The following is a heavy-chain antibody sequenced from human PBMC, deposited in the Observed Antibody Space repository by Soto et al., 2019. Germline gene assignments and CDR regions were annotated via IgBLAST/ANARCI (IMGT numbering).Heavy chain of an antibody. CDR3: ARLAPRYFDWLFSETRNNWFDP. CDR1: GYTFTSYD. V-gene: IGHV1-8*01. CDR2: MIPNSGNT. Sequence: QVQLVQSGAEVKKPGASVKVSCKASGYTFTSYDINWVRQATGQGLEWMGWMIPNSGNTGYAQKFQGRVTMTRNTSISTAYMELSSLRSEDTAVYYCARLAPRYFDWLFSETRNNWFDPWGQGTLVTVSS. J-gene: IGHJ5*02. D-gene: IGHD3-9*01.